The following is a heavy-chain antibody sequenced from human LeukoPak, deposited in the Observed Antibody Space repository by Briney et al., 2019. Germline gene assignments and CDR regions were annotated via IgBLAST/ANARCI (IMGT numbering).Heavy chain of an antibody. Sequence: SETLSLTCAVSGYSISSGYYWGWIRQPPGKGLEWIGRIYHSGSTYYNPSLKSRVTISVDTSKNQFSLKLSSVTAADTAVYYCARTSYYYDSSGYSHFDYWGQGTLVTVSS. V-gene: IGHV4-38-2*01. J-gene: IGHJ4*02. CDR2: IYHSGST. CDR1: GYSISSGYY. CDR3: ARTSYYYDSSGYSHFDY. D-gene: IGHD3-22*01.